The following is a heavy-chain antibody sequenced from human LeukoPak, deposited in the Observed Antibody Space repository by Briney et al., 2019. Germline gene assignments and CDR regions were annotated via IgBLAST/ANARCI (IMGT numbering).Heavy chain of an antibody. CDR2: ISSSGTTI. D-gene: IGHD5-18*01. CDR3: AQIYTYGSSQFDY. J-gene: IGHJ4*02. CDR1: GFTFSNYE. Sequence: GGSLRLSCAASGFTFSNYEMNWVRLAPGKGLEWASYISSSGTTIYYADSVKGRFTISRDNAKNSPYLQMNSLRAEDTAVYYCAQIYTYGSSQFDYWGQGTLVTVSS. V-gene: IGHV3-48*03.